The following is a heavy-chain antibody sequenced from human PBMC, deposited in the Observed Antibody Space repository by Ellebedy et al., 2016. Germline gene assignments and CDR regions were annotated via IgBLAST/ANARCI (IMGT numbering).Heavy chain of an antibody. V-gene: IGHV4-59*02. Sequence: SETLSLTCNVFGGSVTSDYWNWIRRPPGKGLEWIGYVFHTGTTNYSPSLKSRVTMSVDTSKSQFSLGLTSVTAADTAVYYCAKWNGDWNAYDVWGLGTMVTVSS. CDR2: VFHTGTT. J-gene: IGHJ3*01. D-gene: IGHD1-1*01. CDR3: AKWNGDWNAYDV. CDR1: GGSVTSDY.